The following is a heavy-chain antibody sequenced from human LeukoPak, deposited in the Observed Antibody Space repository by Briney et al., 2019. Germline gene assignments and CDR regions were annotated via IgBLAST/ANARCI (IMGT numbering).Heavy chain of an antibody. CDR1: GFTFSRYS. J-gene: IGHJ6*03. V-gene: IGHV3-21*01. CDR3: ARDPVTSFYMDV. CDR2: ISISSNYI. Sequence: NRGGSLRLSCAASGFTFSRYSMNWVRHAPGKGLEWVSSISISSNYIYYPDSLRGRFTISRDNAKNSLYLQMNSLRAEDTAVYYCARDPVTSFYMDVWGKGTTVTVSS. D-gene: IGHD4-11*01.